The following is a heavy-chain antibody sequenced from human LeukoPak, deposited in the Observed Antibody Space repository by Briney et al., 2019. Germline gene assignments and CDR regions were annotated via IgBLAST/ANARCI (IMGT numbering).Heavy chain of an antibody. V-gene: IGHV3-33*06. J-gene: IGHJ3*02. CDR3: AKDSTGGIGAFDI. Sequence: PGGSLRLSCAASGFTFSSYGMHWVRQAPGKGLEWVAVIWYDGSNKYYADSVKGRFTISRDNSKNTLYLQMNSLRADDTAVYYCAKDSTGGIGAFDIWGQGTMVTVSS. CDR1: GFTFSSYG. D-gene: IGHD1-26*01. CDR2: IWYDGSNK.